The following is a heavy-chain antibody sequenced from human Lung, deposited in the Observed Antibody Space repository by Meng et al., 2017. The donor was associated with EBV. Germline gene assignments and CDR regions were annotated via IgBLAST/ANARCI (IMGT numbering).Heavy chain of an antibody. Sequence: VQLVQSGAEVNKPVGSVKVSWPASGYTCPSYVSNLVRQGTGQGIEWMRWMNPNRGTTGYAPKFQCRVTMTRNISKSTAYMDLSSLRSEDTAVYYCATGVADFEYWGQGTLVTVSS. J-gene: IGHJ4*02. V-gene: IGHV1-8*01. CDR2: MNPNRGTT. D-gene: IGHD6-19*01. CDR1: GYTCPSYV. CDR3: ATGVADFEY.